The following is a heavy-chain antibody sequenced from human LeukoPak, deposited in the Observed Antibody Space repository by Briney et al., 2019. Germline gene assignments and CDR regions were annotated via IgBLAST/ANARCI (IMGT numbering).Heavy chain of an antibody. V-gene: IGHV4-59*01. CDR1: GDSISSYY. CDR2: IYYSGST. D-gene: IGHD1-26*01. Sequence: KASETLSLTCTVSGDSISSYYWSWIRQPPGKGLEWIGYIYYSGSTNYNPSLKSRVTISVDTSKNQFSLKLSSVTAADTAVYYCALIVGATGIDYWGQGTLVTVSS. J-gene: IGHJ4*02. CDR3: ALIVGATGIDY.